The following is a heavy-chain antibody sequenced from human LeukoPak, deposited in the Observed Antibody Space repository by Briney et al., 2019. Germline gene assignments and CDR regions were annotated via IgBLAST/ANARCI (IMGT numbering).Heavy chain of an antibody. Sequence: GGSLRLSCAACGFTFSSYSRNWLRQAPGKGLEWVSYISSSSSTIYYADSVKGRFTISRDNAKNSLYLQMNSLRAEDTAVYYCARDIGRALDYWGQGTLVTVSS. D-gene: IGHD1-26*01. CDR2: ISSSSSTI. V-gene: IGHV3-48*01. CDR1: GFTFSSYS. CDR3: ARDIGRALDY. J-gene: IGHJ4*02.